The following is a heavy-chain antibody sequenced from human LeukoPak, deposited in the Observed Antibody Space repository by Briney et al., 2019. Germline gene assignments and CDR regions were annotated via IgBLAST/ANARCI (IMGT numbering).Heavy chain of an antibody. CDR2: ISGSGGST. V-gene: IGHV3-23*01. J-gene: IGHJ6*04. CDR3: ARASYGSGSYYNYYYYGMDV. Sequence: PGASLRLSCAASGFTFSSYAMSWVRQAPGKGLEWVSAISGSGGSTYYADSVKGRFTISRDNSKNTLYLQMNSLRAEDTAVYYCARASYGSGSYYNYYYYGMDVWGKGTTVTVSS. CDR1: GFTFSSYA. D-gene: IGHD3-10*01.